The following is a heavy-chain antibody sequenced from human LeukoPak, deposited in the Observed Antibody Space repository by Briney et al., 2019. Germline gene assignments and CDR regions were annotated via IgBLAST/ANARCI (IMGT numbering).Heavy chain of an antibody. J-gene: IGHJ4*02. Sequence: SETLSLTCAVYGGSFSGYYWSWIRQPPGKGLEWIGEINHSGSTNYNPSLKSRVTISVDTSKNQFSLKLSSVTAADTAVYYCASGRNSSGYPYYFDYWGLGTLVTVSS. D-gene: IGHD3-22*01. V-gene: IGHV4-34*01. CDR3: ASGRNSSGYPYYFDY. CDR1: GGSFSGYY. CDR2: INHSGST.